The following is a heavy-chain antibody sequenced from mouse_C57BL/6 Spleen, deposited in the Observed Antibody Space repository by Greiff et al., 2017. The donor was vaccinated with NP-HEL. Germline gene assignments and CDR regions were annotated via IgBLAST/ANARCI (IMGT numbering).Heavy chain of an antibody. D-gene: IGHD2-3*01. Sequence: QVQLQQSGAELVKPGASVKMSCKASGYTFTTYPIEWMKQNHGKSLEWIGNFHPYNDDTKYNEKFKGKATLTVEKSSSTVYLELSRLTSDDSAVYYCSLSHNGYYGYYAMDSCRQGTSVTVSS. CDR1: GYTFTTYP. CDR2: FHPYNDDT. CDR3: SLSHNGYYGYYAMDS. V-gene: IGHV1-47*01. J-gene: IGHJ4*01.